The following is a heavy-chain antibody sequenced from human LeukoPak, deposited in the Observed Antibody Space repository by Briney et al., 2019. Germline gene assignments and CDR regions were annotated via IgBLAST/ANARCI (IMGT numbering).Heavy chain of an antibody. CDR2: IYYTGST. CDR1: GGSISSGGYF. Sequence: TSETLSLTCTVSGGSISSGGYFWSWIRQHPGKGLEWIGYIYYTGSTYYNPSLKSRVTISVDTSKNHFSLKLSSVTAADTAIYYCARQLVRGRGGFDPWGQGTLVTVSS. CDR3: ARQLVRGRGGFDP. J-gene: IGHJ5*02. D-gene: IGHD3-10*01. V-gene: IGHV4-31*03.